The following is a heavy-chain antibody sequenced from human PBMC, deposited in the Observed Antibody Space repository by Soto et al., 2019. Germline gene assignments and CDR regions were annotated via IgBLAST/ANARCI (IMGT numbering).Heavy chain of an antibody. V-gene: IGHV3-23*01. CDR1: GYTFSTYA. Sequence: EVQLLESGGGLVQPGGSLRLSCAASGYTFSTYAMSWVRQAPGKGLEWVSGISGSGDNTYYADSVKGRFTISRDNSKNTLYLHMNSLRDEDTAVYYCAVRRIGSYFDSWGQGTLVTVSS. J-gene: IGHJ4*02. D-gene: IGHD3-10*01. CDR2: ISGSGDNT. CDR3: AVRRIGSYFDS.